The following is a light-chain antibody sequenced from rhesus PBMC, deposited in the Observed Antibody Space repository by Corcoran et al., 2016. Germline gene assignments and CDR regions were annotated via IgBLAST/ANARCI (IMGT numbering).Light chain of an antibody. CDR3: YQHSSGYT. CDR2: WAS. Sequence: TQSLATLSLSPGERATLSWRASQSVGRYLAWYQQKPGHAPRLLNYWASSRAPGIPDRVCGSGSGTDFPPTIRRLDPEDVGVYHCYQHSSGYTFGQGTKVEIK. V-gene: IGKV3-10*01. J-gene: IGKJ1*01. CDR1: QSVGRY.